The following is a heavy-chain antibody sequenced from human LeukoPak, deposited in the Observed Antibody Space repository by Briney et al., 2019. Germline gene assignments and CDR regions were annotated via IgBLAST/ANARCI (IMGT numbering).Heavy chain of an antibody. D-gene: IGHD2-2*01. V-gene: IGHV3-7*01. J-gene: IGHJ4*02. CDR3: ARAYQLLFVDTHFDY. CDR1: GFSFSSYW. CDR2: IKQDGTEK. Sequence: GGSLRLSCAASGFSFSSYWMSWVHQAPGKGLEWVADIKQDGTEKYYVDSVKGRFTISRDNAKKSLYLQMNSLRAEDTAVYYCARAYQLLFVDTHFDYWGQGTLVTVSS.